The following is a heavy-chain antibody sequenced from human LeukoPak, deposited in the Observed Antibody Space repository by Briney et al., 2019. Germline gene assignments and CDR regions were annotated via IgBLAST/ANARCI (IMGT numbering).Heavy chain of an antibody. V-gene: IGHV1-18*04. CDR1: GYTFTSYG. CDR2: ISAYNGNT. D-gene: IGHD2-2*01. Sequence: ASVKVSCKASGYTFTSYGISWVRQAPGQGLEWMGWISAYNGNTNYTQKLQGRVTITTDTSTSTAYMELRSLRSDDTAVYYCARYHSGYQLPEADDAFDIWGQGTMVTVSS. CDR3: ARYHSGYQLPEADDAFDI. J-gene: IGHJ3*02.